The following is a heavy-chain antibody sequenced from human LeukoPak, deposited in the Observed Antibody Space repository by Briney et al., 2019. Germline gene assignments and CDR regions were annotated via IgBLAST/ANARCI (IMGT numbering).Heavy chain of an antibody. CDR2: IRSKANSYAT. J-gene: IGHJ4*02. CDR3: TTNDYYYDSSGYYYVDY. V-gene: IGHV3-73*01. CDR1: WFTFSGSA. Sequence: GGYRKLGCAACWFTFSGSAMHGVRQTSGEGLHWVGRIRSKANSYATAYAASVKGRFTISRDDSKNTAYLQMNSLKTEDTAVYYCTTNDYYYDSSGYYYVDYWGQGTLVTVSS. D-gene: IGHD3-22*01.